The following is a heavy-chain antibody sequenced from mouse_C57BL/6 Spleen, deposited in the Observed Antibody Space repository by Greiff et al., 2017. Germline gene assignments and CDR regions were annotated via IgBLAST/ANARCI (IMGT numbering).Heavy chain of an antibody. V-gene: IGHV14-4*01. Sequence: VQLQQSGAELVRPGASVKLSCTASGFNIKDDYMHWVKQRPEQGLEWIGWIDPENGDTEYASKFQGKATITADPSSNTAYLQLSSLTSEDTAVYYCTTGGYWYFDVWGTGTTVTVSS. CDR2: IDPENGDT. CDR3: TTGGYWYFDV. J-gene: IGHJ1*03. CDR1: GFNIKDDY.